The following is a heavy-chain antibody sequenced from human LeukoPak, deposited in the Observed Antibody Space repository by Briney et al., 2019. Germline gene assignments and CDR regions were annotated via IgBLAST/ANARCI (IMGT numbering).Heavy chain of an antibody. J-gene: IGHJ6*03. V-gene: IGHV3-48*01. CDR1: GFTFSSYS. CDR2: ISSSSSTI. CDR3: ARDVEAVTMVRGVIINYYYYYMDV. D-gene: IGHD3-10*01. Sequence: GGSLRLSCAASGFTFSSYSMNWVRQAPGKGLEWVSYISSSSSTIYYADSVKGRFTISRDNAKNSLYLQMNSLRAEDTAVYYCARDVEAVTMVRGVIINYYYYYMDVWGKGTTVTVSS.